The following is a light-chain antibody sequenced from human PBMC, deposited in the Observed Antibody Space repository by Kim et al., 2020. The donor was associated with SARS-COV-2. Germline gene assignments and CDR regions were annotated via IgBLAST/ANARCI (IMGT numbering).Light chain of an antibody. J-gene: IGLJ2*01. CDR3: YSAADNSRV. V-gene: IGLV3-27*01. CDR2: KDS. Sequence: SGSPGQTARITCSGDVLAKKYARWFQQKPGQAPVLVIFKDSERPSGVPERFSGSSSGTTVTLTISGAQVEDEADYYCYSAADNSRVFGGGTQLTVL. CDR1: VLAKKY.